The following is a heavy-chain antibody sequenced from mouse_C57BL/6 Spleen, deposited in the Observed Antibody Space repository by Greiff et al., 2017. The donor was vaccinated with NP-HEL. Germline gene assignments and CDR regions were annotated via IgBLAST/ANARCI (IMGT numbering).Heavy chain of an antibody. J-gene: IGHJ2*01. V-gene: IGHV1-61*01. CDR1: GYTFTSYW. CDR3: AKSIYYDYDLGY. D-gene: IGHD2-4*01. Sequence: QVQLQQPGAELVRPGSSVKLSCKASGYTFTSYWMDWVKQRPGQGLEWIGNIYPSDSETHYNQKFKDKAILTVDKSSSTAYMQLSSLTSEDSAVYYCAKSIYYDYDLGYWGQGTTLTVSS. CDR2: IYPSDSET.